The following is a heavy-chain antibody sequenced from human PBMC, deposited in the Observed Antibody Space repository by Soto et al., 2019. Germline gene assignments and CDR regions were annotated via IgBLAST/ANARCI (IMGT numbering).Heavy chain of an antibody. CDR3: VKDRLGGNFDY. Sequence: EVQLLDSGGGLVQPGGSLRLSCAASGFTCNNYAMNWVRQAPGKGLEWVATISGTGGSTYYADSVKGRFTISRDNSKNTLYFQMHSLRVEDTAVYYCVKDRLGGNFDYWGQGTKVTVAS. CDR2: ISGTGGST. CDR1: GFTCNNYA. V-gene: IGHV3-23*01. J-gene: IGHJ4*02.